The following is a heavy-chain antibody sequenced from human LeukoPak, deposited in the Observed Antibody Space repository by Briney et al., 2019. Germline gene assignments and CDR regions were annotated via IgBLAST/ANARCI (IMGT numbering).Heavy chain of an antibody. CDR3: ASESRSLYIVGASGGLDY. Sequence: SETLSLTCTVSGGSISSGDYYWSWIRQPPGKGLEWIGYIYYSGSTYYNPSLKSRVTISVDTSKNQFSLKLSSVTAADTAVYYCASESRSLYIVGASGGLDYWGQGTLVTVSS. CDR1: GGSISSGDYY. CDR2: IYYSGST. J-gene: IGHJ4*02. D-gene: IGHD1-26*01. V-gene: IGHV4-30-4*08.